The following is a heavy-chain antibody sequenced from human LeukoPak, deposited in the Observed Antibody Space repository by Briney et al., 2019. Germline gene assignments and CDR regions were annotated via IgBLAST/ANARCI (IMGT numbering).Heavy chain of an antibody. CDR2: ISWDGGST. J-gene: IGHJ4*02. V-gene: IGHV3-43D*04. D-gene: IGHD3-22*01. Sequence: PGGSLRLSCAASGFTSDDNAMHWVRQAPGKGLEWVSLISWDGGSTYYADSVKGRFTISRDNSKNSLYLQMNSLRAEDTALYYCAKGYYDSSGYYPFDYWGQGTLVTVSS. CDR3: AKGYYDSSGYYPFDY. CDR1: GFTSDDNA.